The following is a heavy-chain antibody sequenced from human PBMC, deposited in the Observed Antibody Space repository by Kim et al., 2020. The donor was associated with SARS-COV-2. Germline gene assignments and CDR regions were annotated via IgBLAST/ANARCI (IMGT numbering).Heavy chain of an antibody. J-gene: IGHJ4*02. CDR1: GGSISSSSYY. D-gene: IGHD3-9*01. CDR2: IYYSGST. Sequence: SETLSLTCTVSGGSISSSSYYWGWIRQPPGKGLEWIGSIYYSGSTYYNPSLKSRVTISVDTSKNQFSLKLSSVTAADTAVYYCARGPYFDWFQPPAYYFDYWGQGTLVTVSS. V-gene: IGHV4-39*01. CDR3: ARGPYFDWFQPPAYYFDY.